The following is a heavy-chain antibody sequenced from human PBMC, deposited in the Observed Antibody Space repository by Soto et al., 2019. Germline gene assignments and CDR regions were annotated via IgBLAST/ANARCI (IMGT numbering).Heavy chain of an antibody. D-gene: IGHD6-19*01. V-gene: IGHV3-23*01. CDR3: GNGAARLGWYS. CDR2: ISGSGGST. Sequence: GGSPRLSCAASGFCFSSYAMSWVRQAPGKGLEWVSGISGSGGSTYYADSVKGRFTISRDNSKNTLYLQVNSLRADDTAVYYCGNGAARLGWYSWGQGTLVTGSS. J-gene: IGHJ4*02. CDR1: GFCFSSYA.